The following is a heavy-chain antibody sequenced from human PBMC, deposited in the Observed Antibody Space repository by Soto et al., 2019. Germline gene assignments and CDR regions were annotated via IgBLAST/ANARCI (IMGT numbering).Heavy chain of an antibody. D-gene: IGHD7-27*01. CDR2: IYYTGST. V-gene: IGHV4-59*01. CDR1: GGSISGYY. J-gene: IGHJ4*02. CDR3: ARETPGAGHLDY. Sequence: QVQLQESGPGLVEPSETLSLTCTVSGGSISGYYWKWVRQPPGKGLEWIGYIYYTGSTHYNPSLKSRVTMSVDTSKNQLSLTLTSVTTADTAVYYCARETPGAGHLDYWGLGTLVTVSS.